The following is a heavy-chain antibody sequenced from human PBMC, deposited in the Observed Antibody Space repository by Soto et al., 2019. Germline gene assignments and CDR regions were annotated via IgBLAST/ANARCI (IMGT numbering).Heavy chain of an antibody. D-gene: IGHD6-13*01. Sequence: GPRGSSETLSLTCAVSGGSFSGYYWSWIRQPPGKGLEWIGEINQSGSTNYNPSVKRRVTISGETPKNQFSLRRSSVTAADTAVYYCARGRAGAAAASTEENWCDPWGKGSLGTVAS. J-gene: IGHJ5*02. V-gene: IGHV4-34*01. CDR3: ARGRAGAAAASTEENWCDP. CDR1: GGSFSGYY. CDR2: INQSGST.